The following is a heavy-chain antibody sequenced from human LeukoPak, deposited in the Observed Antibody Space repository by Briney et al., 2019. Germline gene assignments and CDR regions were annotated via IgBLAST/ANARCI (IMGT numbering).Heavy chain of an antibody. V-gene: IGHV3-72*01. CDR1: GFTFSSYG. D-gene: IGHD3-16*01. CDR2: IRNKANSYTT. CDR3: ARVRHQGYYFDY. J-gene: IGHJ4*02. Sequence: GGSLRLSCAASGFTFSSYGMHWVRQAPGKGLEWVGRIRNKANSYTTEYAASVKGRFTISRDDSKTSLYLQMNSLKTEDTAVYYCARVRHQGYYFDYWGQGTLVTVSS.